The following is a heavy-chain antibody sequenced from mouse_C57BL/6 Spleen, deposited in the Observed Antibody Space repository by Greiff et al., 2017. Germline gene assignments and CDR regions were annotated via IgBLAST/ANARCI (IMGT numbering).Heavy chain of an antibody. V-gene: IGHV5-6*02. CDR3: ATHYDDCYPGAMDY. D-gene: IGHD2-3*01. CDR1: GFTFSSYG. J-gene: IGHJ4*01. CDR2: ISSGGSYT. Sequence: DVMLVESGGDLVKPGGSLKLSCAASGFTFSSYGMSWVRQTPDTRLEWVATISSGGSYTYYPHRVKGRFTISRDNAKNTLYLQMSRLKSEVTAMYYGATHYDDCYPGAMDYWGQGTSVTVSS.